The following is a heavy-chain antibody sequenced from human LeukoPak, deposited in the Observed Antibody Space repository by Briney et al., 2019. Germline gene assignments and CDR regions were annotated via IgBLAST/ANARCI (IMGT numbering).Heavy chain of an antibody. Sequence: ASVKVSCKASGYTFTSYGISWVRQAPGQGLEWMGWISAYNGNTNYAQKLQGSVTMTTDTSTSTAYMELRSLRSDDTAVYYCARSIAAAGKVDYWGQGTLVNVSS. CDR3: ARSIAAAGKVDY. CDR2: ISAYNGNT. CDR1: GYTFTSYG. V-gene: IGHV1-18*01. D-gene: IGHD6-13*01. J-gene: IGHJ4*02.